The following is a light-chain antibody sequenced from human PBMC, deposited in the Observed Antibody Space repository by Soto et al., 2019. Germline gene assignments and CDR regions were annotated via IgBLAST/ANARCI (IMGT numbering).Light chain of an antibody. CDR1: QGISNY. CDR3: QKYNSALTWT. Sequence: DIQMTQSPSSLSASVGDRVTITCRASQGISNYLAWYQQKPGKVPKLLIYAASTLQSGVPSRFSGSGSWTDFTLTISSLQTEDVATYYCQKYNSALTWTFGQGTKVEIK. V-gene: IGKV1-27*01. CDR2: AAS. J-gene: IGKJ1*01.